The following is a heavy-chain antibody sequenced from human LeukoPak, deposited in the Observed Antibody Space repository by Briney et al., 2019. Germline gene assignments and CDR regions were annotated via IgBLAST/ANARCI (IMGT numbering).Heavy chain of an antibody. CDR3: AREGYDSSGHYDPTPKYFDY. J-gene: IGHJ4*02. CDR1: GGSISIYY. V-gene: IGHV4-59*01. CDR2: IYYSGST. D-gene: IGHD3-22*01. Sequence: PSETLSLTCTVSGGSISIYYWRWIRQPRGRGREWIGYIYYSGSTNYNPSLKSRVTISVDTSKNQFSLKLSSVTAADTAVYYCAREGYDSSGHYDPTPKYFDYWGQGTLVTVSS.